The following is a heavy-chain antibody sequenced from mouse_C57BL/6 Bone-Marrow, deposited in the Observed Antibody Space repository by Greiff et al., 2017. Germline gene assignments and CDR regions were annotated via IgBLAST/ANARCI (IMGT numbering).Heavy chain of an antibody. Sequence: EVQGVESGGDLVKPGGSLKLSCAASGFTFSSYGMSWVRQTPDKRLEWVATISSGGSYTYYPDSVKGRFTISRDNAKNTLYLQVSSLKSEDTAMYYCARHGGLRPLDYWGQGTTLTVSS. CDR3: ARHGGLRPLDY. J-gene: IGHJ2*01. CDR1: GFTFSSYG. D-gene: IGHD2-4*01. CDR2: ISSGGSYT. V-gene: IGHV5-6*01.